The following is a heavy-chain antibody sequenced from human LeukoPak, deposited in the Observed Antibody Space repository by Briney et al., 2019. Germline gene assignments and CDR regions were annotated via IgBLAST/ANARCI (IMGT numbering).Heavy chain of an antibody. D-gene: IGHD3-16*02. CDR1: GYRLTELS. V-gene: IGHV1-24*01. CDR2: FSPGDGET. CDR3: ATRLGEFSSRDAFNI. J-gene: IGHJ3*02. Sequence: ASVKVSCKVSGYRLTELSMHWVRPAPGKGLEWVGGFSPGDGETIYAQRFQGRVTMTEATSTDAAYMELRSLTYEDTAVYYCATRLGEFSSRDAFNIWGQGTMVTVSS.